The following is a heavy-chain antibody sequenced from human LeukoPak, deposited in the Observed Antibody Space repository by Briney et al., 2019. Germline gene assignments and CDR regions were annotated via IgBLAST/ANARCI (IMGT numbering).Heavy chain of an antibody. Sequence: GGSLRLSCAASGFTFSRYSMNWVRQAPGKGLEWVANIKQDGSEKYYVDSVKGRFTISRDNAKNSLYLQMNSLRAEDTAVYYCARQYSSGWYTGAFDIWGQGTMVTVSS. D-gene: IGHD6-19*01. CDR2: IKQDGSEK. V-gene: IGHV3-7*01. J-gene: IGHJ3*02. CDR3: ARQYSSGWYTGAFDI. CDR1: GFTFSRYS.